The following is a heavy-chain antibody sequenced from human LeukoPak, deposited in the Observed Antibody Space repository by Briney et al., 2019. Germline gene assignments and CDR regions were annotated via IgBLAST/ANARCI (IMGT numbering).Heavy chain of an antibody. CDR2: IRSKANSYAT. V-gene: IGHV3-73*01. CDR1: GSTFSGSA. D-gene: IGHD3-9*01. Sequence: GGSLRLSCAASGSTFSGSAMHWVRQASGKGLEWVGRIRSKANSYATAYAASVKGRFTISRDDSKNTAYLQMNSLKTEDTAVYYCTTNYDILTGYWGLNWFDPWGQGTLVTVSS. CDR3: TTNYDILTGYWGLNWFDP. J-gene: IGHJ5*02.